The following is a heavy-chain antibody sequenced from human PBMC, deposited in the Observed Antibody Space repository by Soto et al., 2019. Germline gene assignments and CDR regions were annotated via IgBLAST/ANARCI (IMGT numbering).Heavy chain of an antibody. CDR2: ISAYNGNT. Sequence: ASVKVSWKASGYTFTSYGISWVRQAPGQGLEWMGWISAYNGNTNYAQKLQGRVTTATDTSTSTAYMELRSLRSDDTAVYYCARENDSSGYYGLWGQGTLVTVSS. D-gene: IGHD3-22*01. CDR3: ARENDSSGYYGL. J-gene: IGHJ4*02. V-gene: IGHV1-18*01. CDR1: GYTFTSYG.